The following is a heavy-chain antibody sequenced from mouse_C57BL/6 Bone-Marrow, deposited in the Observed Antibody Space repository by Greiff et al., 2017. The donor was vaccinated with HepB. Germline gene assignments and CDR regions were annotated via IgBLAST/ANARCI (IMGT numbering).Heavy chain of an antibody. J-gene: IGHJ2*01. CDR3: ARSRLPLDY. D-gene: IGHD2-2*01. V-gene: IGHV1-81*01. CDR2: IYPRSGNT. CDR1: GYTFTSYG. Sequence: VQGVESGAELARPGASVKLSCKASGYTFTSYGISWVKQRTGQGLEWIGEIYPRSGNTYYNEKFKGKATLTADKSSSTAYMELRSLTSEDSAVYFCARSRLPLDYWGQGTTLTVSS.